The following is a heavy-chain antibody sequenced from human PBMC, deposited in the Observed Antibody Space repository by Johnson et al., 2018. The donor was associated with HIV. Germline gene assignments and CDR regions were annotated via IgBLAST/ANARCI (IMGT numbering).Heavy chain of an antibody. J-gene: IGHJ3*02. CDR2: ISYDGSNK. CDR3: ATIAAHGAAFDI. CDR1: GFTFSSYA. D-gene: IGHD6-25*01. Sequence: QVQLVESGGGLVKPGRSLRLSCAASGFTFSSYAMHWVRQAPGKGLEWVAVISYDGSNKYYADSVKGRFNISRDNSKNTLYLQMNSLRPEDTAAYYCATIAAHGAAFDIWGQGTVVTVSS. V-gene: IGHV3-30*04.